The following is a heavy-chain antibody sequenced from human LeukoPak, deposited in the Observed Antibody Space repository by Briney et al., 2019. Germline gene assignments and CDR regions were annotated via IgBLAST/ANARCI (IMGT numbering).Heavy chain of an antibody. V-gene: IGHV1-2*02. D-gene: IGHD2-2*01. J-gene: IGHJ5*02. CDR1: GYTFTAYY. CDR2: INPHSGGT. CDR3: AKVNKAIVPAAQLNWFDP. Sequence: ASVKVSCKASGYTFTAYYMHWVRQAPGQGLEWMGWINPHSGGTNYAQKFQGRVTMTRDTSISTAYMELTSLTFDDTAVYYCAKVNKAIVPAAQLNWFDPWGQGTLVTVSS.